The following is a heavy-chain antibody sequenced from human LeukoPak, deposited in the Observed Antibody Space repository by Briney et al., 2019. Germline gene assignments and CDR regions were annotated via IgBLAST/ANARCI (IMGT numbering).Heavy chain of an antibody. D-gene: IGHD3-3*01. Sequence: PGGSLRLSCAASGFIFSTYGMHRVRQAPGKGLEWVAFIRYEGSNKYYVDSVKGRFTISRDNSKNTLYLQMNSLRAEDTAVYYCAKDRANFGVAYFDYWGQGTLVTVSS. J-gene: IGHJ4*02. CDR3: AKDRANFGVAYFDY. CDR1: GFIFSTYG. CDR2: IRYEGSNK. V-gene: IGHV3-30*02.